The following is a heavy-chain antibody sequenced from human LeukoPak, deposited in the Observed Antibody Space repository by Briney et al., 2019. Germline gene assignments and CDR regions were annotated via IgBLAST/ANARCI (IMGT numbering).Heavy chain of an antibody. J-gene: IGHJ6*03. CDR3: AKDGLLWFGELSFYYYYMDV. CDR2: INSDASVT. Sequence: GGSLRLSCAASGFTFSNYWMHWVRQTPGKGLVWVSRINSDASVTTYADSVKDRFTISRDNAKNTLYLQMNSLRAEDTAVYYCAKDGLLWFGELSFYYYYMDVWGKGTTVTVSS. CDR1: GFTFSNYW. D-gene: IGHD3-10*01. V-gene: IGHV3-74*01.